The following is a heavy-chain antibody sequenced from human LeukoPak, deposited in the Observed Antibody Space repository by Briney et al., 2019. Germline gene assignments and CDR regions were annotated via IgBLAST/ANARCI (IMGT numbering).Heavy chain of an antibody. J-gene: IGHJ4*02. CDR2: IYYSGST. V-gene: IGHV4-59*01. D-gene: IGHD3-10*01. Sequence: PSETLSLTCTVSGGSISSYYWSWIRQPPGKGLEWIGYIYYSGSTNYNPSLESRVTISVDTSKNQFSLKLSSVTAADTAVYYCARVGGVWFGEFPPPSYFDYGAQEPLVTVPS. CDR3: ARVGGVWFGEFPPPSYFDY. CDR1: GGSISSYY.